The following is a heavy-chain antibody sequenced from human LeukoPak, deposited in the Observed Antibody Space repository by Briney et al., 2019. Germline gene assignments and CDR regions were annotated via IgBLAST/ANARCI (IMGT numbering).Heavy chain of an antibody. V-gene: IGHV1-2*02. D-gene: IGHD3-22*01. Sequence: ASVKVSCKASGYPFTGYYMHWVRQAPGQGLEWMGWFNPNSGDTNYAQKFQGRVTMTRDTSISTAYMELSRLRSDDTAVYYCAREYYYDTSGYYSYHLDYWGQGTLVTVSS. CDR1: GYPFTGYY. J-gene: IGHJ4*02. CDR2: FNPNSGDT. CDR3: AREYYYDTSGYYSYHLDY.